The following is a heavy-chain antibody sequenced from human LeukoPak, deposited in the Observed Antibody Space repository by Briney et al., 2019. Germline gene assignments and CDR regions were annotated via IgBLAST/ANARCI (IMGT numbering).Heavy chain of an antibody. D-gene: IGHD6-6*01. CDR2: IFHSGST. V-gene: IGHV4-38-2*01. CDR1: GYSISSGYY. J-gene: IGHJ6*03. Sequence: PSETLSLTCAVSGYSISSGYYWGWIRQPPGKGLEWIGSIFHSGSTYYNPSLKSRVTISVDTSKNQFSLKLSSVTAADTAVCYCARKANGLVYSSSSYYYYMDVWGKGTTVTVSS. CDR3: ARKANGLVYSSSSYYYYMDV.